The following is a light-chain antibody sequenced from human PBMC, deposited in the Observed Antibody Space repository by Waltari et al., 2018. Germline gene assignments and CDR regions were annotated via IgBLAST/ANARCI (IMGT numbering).Light chain of an antibody. J-gene: IGLJ1*01. CDR1: RSNMGAGYD. V-gene: IGLV1-40*01. Sequence: QSVLTQPPSVSGALGQRVTISCTGSRSNMGAGYDGHWYKQLPGTAPRLLIYGNSNRPSGVPDRLSGSKSVTAASLAITGLQAQDEAYYYCQSYDTSLSAQVFGTGTKVTVL. CDR3: QSYDTSLSAQV. CDR2: GNS.